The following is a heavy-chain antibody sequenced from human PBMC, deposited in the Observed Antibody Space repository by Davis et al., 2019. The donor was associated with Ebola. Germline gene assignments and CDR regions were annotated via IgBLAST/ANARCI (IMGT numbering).Heavy chain of an antibody. J-gene: IGHJ4*02. D-gene: IGHD3-10*01. V-gene: IGHV1-18*01. CDR1: GYTFTSYG. CDR3: ARDMVQGVITQFDY. CDR2: ISAYNGNT. Sequence: ASVKVSCKASGYTFTSYGISWVRQAPGQGLEWMGWISAYNGNTNYAQKFQGRVTMTRDTSTSTVYMELSSLRSEDTAVYYCARDMVQGVITQFDYWGQGTLVTVSS.